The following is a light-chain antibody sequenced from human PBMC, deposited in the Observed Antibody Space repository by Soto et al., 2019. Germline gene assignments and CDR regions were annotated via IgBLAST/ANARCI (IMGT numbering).Light chain of an antibody. CDR3: QQYDSYSWT. V-gene: IGKV1-5*01. J-gene: IGKJ1*01. CDR2: DAS. CDR1: QSISSW. Sequence: DIQMTQSPSTLSASVGDRVTITWRASQSISSWLAWYQQKPGKAPKLLIYDASSLESGVPSRFSGSGSGTEFTLTISSLQTDDFASYYCQQYDSYSWTFGQGTKVDIK.